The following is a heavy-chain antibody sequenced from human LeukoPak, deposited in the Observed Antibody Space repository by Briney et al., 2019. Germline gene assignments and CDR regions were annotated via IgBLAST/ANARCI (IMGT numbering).Heavy chain of an antibody. CDR1: GFTFSSYW. CDR2: IKQDGSEK. CDR3: AREKYYYDSSGYLRWFDP. J-gene: IGHJ5*02. V-gene: IGHV3-7*01. Sequence: GGSLRLSCAASGFTFSSYWMSWVRQAPGKGLEWVANIKQDGSEKYYVDSVKGRFTISRDNAKNSLYLQMNSLRAEDTAVYYCAREKYYYDSSGYLRWFDPWGQGTLVTVSS. D-gene: IGHD3-22*01.